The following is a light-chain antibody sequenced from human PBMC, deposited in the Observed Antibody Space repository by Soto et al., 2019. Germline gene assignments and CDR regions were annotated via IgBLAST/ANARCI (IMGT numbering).Light chain of an antibody. CDR1: QSVSNSY. V-gene: IGKV3-20*01. J-gene: IGKJ3*01. CDR3: LQYGSSPFT. CDR2: GAS. Sequence: EIVLTQSPGTLSLSPGERATLSCRASQSVSNSYLAWYQQKSGQAPRLLIYGASNRATGIPDRFSGSGSGTDFTLTISRLEPEDFAVYYCLQYGSSPFTFGPGTKVDIK.